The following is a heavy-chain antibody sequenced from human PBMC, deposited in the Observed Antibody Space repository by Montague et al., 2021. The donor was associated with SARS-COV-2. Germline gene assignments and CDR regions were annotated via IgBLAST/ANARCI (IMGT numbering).Heavy chain of an antibody. CDR2: IYYSGCT. V-gene: IGHV4-39*01. D-gene: IGHD2-8*01. CDR3: ARFVYTYYYYYGMDV. CDR1: GGSISSSSYY. Sequence: SETLSLTCTVSGGSISSSSYYWGWIRQPPGKGLEWIGSIYYSGCTYYNPSLKSRVTISVDTSKNQFSLKLSSVTAADTAVYYCARFVYTYYYYYGMDVWGQGTTVTVSS. J-gene: IGHJ6*02.